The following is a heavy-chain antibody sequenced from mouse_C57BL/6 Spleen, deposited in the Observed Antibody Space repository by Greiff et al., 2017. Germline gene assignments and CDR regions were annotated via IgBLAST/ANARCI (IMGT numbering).Heavy chain of an antibody. V-gene: IGHV1-64*01. D-gene: IGHD4-1*01. J-gene: IGHJ2*01. CDR2: IHPNSGST. CDR3: ARRGLGRSDY. Sequence: VQLQQPGAELVKPGASVKLSCKASGYTFTSYWMHWVKQRPGQGLEWIGMIHPNSGSTNYNEKFKSKATLTVDKSSSTAYMQLSSLTSEDAAVYYCARRGLGRSDYWGQGTTLTVSS. CDR1: GYTFTSYW.